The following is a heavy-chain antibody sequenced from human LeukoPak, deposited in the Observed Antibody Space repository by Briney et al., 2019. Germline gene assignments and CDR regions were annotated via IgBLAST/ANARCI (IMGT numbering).Heavy chain of an antibody. V-gene: IGHV5-51*01. J-gene: IGHJ5*02. CDR2: IYPGDSDT. D-gene: IGHD3-10*01. CDR3: ARSRGDNNWFDP. CDR1: GYSFRNYW. Sequence: GESLKISCKGSGYSFRNYWIGWVRQMPGKGLEWMGIIYPGDSDTRYTPSFEGQVTISADKSISTAYLQWSSLKASDAAMYYCARSRGDNNWFDPWGQGTLVTVSS.